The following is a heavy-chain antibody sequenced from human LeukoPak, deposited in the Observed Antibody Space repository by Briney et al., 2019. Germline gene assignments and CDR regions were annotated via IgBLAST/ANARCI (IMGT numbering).Heavy chain of an antibody. CDR3: ARDLYSSGWYVPLDY. CDR2: INPNSGGT. J-gene: IGHJ4*02. Sequence: ASVKVSCKASGYTFTGYYMHWVRQAPGQGLEWMGWINPNSGGTNYAQKFQGRVTMTRDTSISTAYMELSRLRSDDTAVYYCARDLYSSGWYVPLDYWGQGTLVTVSS. CDR1: GYTFTGYY. V-gene: IGHV1-2*02. D-gene: IGHD6-19*01.